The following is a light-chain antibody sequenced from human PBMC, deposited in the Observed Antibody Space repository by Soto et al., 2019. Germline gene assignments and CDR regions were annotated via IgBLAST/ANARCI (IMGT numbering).Light chain of an antibody. Sequence: EIVMTQSPATLSVSPGERATLSCRASQSVSSNLAWYQQKPGQAPRLLIYGASTRATGIPAKFTGSGSGTEFSLTISRLPSEDFAVYCCQQYNNWLTFGGGTKGEIK. CDR3: QQYNNWLT. V-gene: IGKV3-15*01. CDR1: QSVSSN. J-gene: IGKJ4*01. CDR2: GAS.